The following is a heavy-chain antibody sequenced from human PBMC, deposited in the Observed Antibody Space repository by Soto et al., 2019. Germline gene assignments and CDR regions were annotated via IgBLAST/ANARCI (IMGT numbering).Heavy chain of an antibody. CDR3: ARRGGLSSPFDY. V-gene: IGHV4-39*01. Sequence: SETLSLTCTVSGGSISSSSYYWGWIRQPPGKGLEWIGSIYYSGSTYYNPSLKSRVTISVDTSKNQFSLKLSSVTAADTAVYYCARRGGLSSPFDYWGQGTLVTVSS. CDR1: GGSISSSSYY. CDR2: IYYSGST. J-gene: IGHJ4*02. D-gene: IGHD3-16*02.